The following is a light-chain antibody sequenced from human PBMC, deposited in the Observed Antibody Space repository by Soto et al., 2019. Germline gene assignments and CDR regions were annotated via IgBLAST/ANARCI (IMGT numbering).Light chain of an antibody. V-gene: IGLV2-8*01. Sequence: QSALTQPPSASGSPGRSVTLSCTGTSSDIGGYNYVSWYQQHPGKAPKLMIYEVNKRPSGVPDRFSGSKSGNTASLTVSGLQAEDEADYYCASHAGRKNIIFGGGTKLTVL. CDR3: ASHAGRKNII. CDR2: EVN. CDR1: SSDIGGYNY. J-gene: IGLJ2*01.